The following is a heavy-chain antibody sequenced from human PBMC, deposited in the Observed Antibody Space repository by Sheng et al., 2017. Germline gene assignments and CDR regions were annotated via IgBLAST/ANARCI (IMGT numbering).Heavy chain of an antibody. CDR2: IYSDGGT. CDR1: GFTVSSNY. V-gene: IGHV3-53*01. Sequence: EVQLVESGGGLIQPGGSLRLSCAASGFTVSSNYMNWVRQAPGKGLEWVSVIYSDGGTNYADSVKGRFTISRDTSKNTLFLQMNSLRAEDTAIYYCARILRTVTGTGAFDYWGQGTLVTVSS. J-gene: IGHJ4*02. D-gene: IGHD6-19*01. CDR3: ARILRTVTGTGAFDY.